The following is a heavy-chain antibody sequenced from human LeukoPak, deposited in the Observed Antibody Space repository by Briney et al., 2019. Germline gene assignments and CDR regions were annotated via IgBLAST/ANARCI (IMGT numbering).Heavy chain of an antibody. CDR1: GFTFSSYS. CDR3: ARATVVTPRYFDY. V-gene: IGHV3-21*01. D-gene: IGHD4-23*01. CDR2: ISSGSSYL. Sequence: GGSLRLSCAASGFTFSSYSMNWVRQAPGKGLEWVSSISSGSSYLYYADSVEGRFTISRDNAKNSLYLQMNSLRAEDTAVYYCARATVVTPRYFDYWGQGTLVTVSS. J-gene: IGHJ4*02.